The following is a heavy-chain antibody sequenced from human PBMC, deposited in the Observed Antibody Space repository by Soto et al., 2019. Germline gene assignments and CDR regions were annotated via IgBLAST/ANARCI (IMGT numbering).Heavy chain of an antibody. J-gene: IGHJ4*02. D-gene: IGHD3-16*01. CDR3: AKVMFGAFRLVVAGGLDY. CDR1: GYTFTSYG. V-gene: IGHV1-18*04. Sequence: ASVKVSCKASGYTFTSYGISWVRQAPGQGLEWMGWISAYNGNTNYAQKLQGRVTMTTDTSTSTAYMELRSLRSDDTAVYYCAKVMFGAFRLVVAGGLDYWGQGTLVTVSS. CDR2: ISAYNGNT.